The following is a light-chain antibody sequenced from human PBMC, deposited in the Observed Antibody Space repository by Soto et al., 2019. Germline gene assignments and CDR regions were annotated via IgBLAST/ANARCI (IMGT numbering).Light chain of an antibody. J-gene: IGKJ4*01. CDR1: QSVSSSY. CDR2: GAS. V-gene: IGKV3-20*01. Sequence: EIVLTQSPGTLSLSPGERATLSCRDSQSVSSSYLAWYQQKPGQAPRLLIYGASIRATGIPDRFSGSGSGTDFTLTMSRLEPEDFAVYYCHQYDSSPLTFGGGTKVEIK. CDR3: HQYDSSPLT.